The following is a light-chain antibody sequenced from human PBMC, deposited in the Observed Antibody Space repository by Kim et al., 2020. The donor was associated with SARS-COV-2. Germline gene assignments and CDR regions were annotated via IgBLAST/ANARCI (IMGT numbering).Light chain of an antibody. J-gene: IGKJ5*01. V-gene: IGKV3-20*01. Sequence: SPGDRATLAYRASQSVDFNYLAWYQLTPGQPPRILILVAFSRANGVPGRFRGSGTGTDFTLTIDSLEPEDFALYICQQYALSPITFGQEPRLGIK. CDR2: VAF. CDR1: QSVDFNY. CDR3: QQYALSPIT.